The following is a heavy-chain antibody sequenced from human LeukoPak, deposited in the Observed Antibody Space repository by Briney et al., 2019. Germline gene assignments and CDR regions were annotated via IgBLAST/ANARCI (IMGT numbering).Heavy chain of an antibody. CDR3: AKASRSGSYYIYYYGMDV. CDR1: GFTFSSYS. CDR2: ISSSSSYI. V-gene: IGHV3-21*01. Sequence: PGGSLRLSCAASGFTFSSYSMNWVRQAPGKGLEWVSSISSSSSYIYYADSVKGRFTISRDNAKNSLYLQMNSLRAEDTAVYYCAKASRSGSYYIYYYGMDVWGQGTTVTVSS. J-gene: IGHJ6*02. D-gene: IGHD3-10*01.